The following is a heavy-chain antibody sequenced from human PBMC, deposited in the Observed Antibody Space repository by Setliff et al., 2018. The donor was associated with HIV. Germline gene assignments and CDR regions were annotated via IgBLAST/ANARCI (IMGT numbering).Heavy chain of an antibody. Sequence: SETLSLTCTVSGGSISSSSYYWGWIRQPPGKGLEWIGSIYYSGSTYYNPSLKSRVTISVDTSKNQFSLKLSSVTAADTAVHYCASYRKAERWLQLGGNFDYWGQGTLVTVSS. CDR1: GGSISSSSYY. D-gene: IGHD5-12*01. V-gene: IGHV4-39*01. CDR2: IYYSGST. J-gene: IGHJ4*02. CDR3: ASYRKAERWLQLGGNFDY.